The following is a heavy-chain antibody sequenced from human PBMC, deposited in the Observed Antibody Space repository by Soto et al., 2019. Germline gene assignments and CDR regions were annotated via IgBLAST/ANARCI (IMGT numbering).Heavy chain of an antibody. V-gene: IGHV1-69*13. D-gene: IGHD2-2*01. CDR2: IIPIFGTA. J-gene: IGHJ6*02. CDR1: GGTFSSYA. Sequence: SVKVSCKASGGTFSSYAISWVRQAPGQGLEWMGGIIPIFGTANYAQKFQGRVTITADESTSTAYMELSSLRSEDTAVYYCASLWNIVVVPAAVYYYYGMDVWGQGTMVTVSS. CDR3: ASLWNIVVVPAAVYYYYGMDV.